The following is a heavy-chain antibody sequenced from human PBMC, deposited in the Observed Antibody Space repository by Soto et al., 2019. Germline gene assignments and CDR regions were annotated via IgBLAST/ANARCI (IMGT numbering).Heavy chain of an antibody. Sequence: QVQLVQSGAEVRRPGASVRVSCKASGYSFIDYYINWVRQAPGQGLEWMGWINPKDGATKSAKKLQDWVTMTSDTSHTTAYLDLRSDDTAVYYCARGRKVVATPARDDWFDPWGQGTLVTVSS. CDR1: GYSFIDYY. D-gene: IGHD2-21*02. J-gene: IGHJ5*02. CDR3: ARGRKVVATPARDDWFDP. V-gene: IGHV1-2*04. CDR2: INPKDGAT.